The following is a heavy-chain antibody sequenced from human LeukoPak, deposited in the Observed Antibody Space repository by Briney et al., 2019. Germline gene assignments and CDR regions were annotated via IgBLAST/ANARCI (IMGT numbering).Heavy chain of an antibody. D-gene: IGHD6-13*01. CDR2: IYYSGST. V-gene: IGHV4-59*08. CDR1: GGSISSYY. CDR3: ARVPGPYSSSSFDY. Sequence: SETLSLTCTVSGGSISSYYWSWIRQPPGKGLEWIGYIYYSGSTNYNPSLKSRVTISVDTSKNQFSLKLSSVTAADTAVYYCARVPGPYSSSSFDYWGQGTLVTVSS. J-gene: IGHJ4*02.